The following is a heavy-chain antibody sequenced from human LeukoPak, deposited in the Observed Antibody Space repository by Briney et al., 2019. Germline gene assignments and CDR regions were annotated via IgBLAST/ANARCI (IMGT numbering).Heavy chain of an antibody. CDR2: IWYDGSNK. D-gene: IGHD6-19*01. CDR3: ARDSQAVPARSTWFDS. CDR1: GFTFSSYG. J-gene: IGHJ5*01. V-gene: IGHV3-33*01. Sequence: GGTLRLSCAASGFTFSSYGMHWVRQAPGKGLEWVAVIWYDGSNKYYADSVKGRLTISRDNSKNTLYLQMNSLRAEDTAVYYCARDSQAVPARSTWFDSWGQGTLVTVSS.